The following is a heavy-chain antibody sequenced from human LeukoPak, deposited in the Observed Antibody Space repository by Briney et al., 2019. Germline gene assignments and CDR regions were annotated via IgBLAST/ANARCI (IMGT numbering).Heavy chain of an antibody. D-gene: IGHD2-15*01. CDR3: TTDPDDAAVVVAATEPDSAPEMDGPFDY. CDR1: GFTFSNAW. Sequence: GGSLRLSCAASGFTFSNAWMSWVRQAPGKGLEWVGRIKSKTDGGTTDYAAPVKGRFTISRDDSKNTLYLQMNSLKTEDTAVYYCTTDPDDAAVVVAATEPDSAPEMDGPFDYWGQGTLVTVSS. J-gene: IGHJ4*02. V-gene: IGHV3-15*01. CDR2: IKSKTDGGTT.